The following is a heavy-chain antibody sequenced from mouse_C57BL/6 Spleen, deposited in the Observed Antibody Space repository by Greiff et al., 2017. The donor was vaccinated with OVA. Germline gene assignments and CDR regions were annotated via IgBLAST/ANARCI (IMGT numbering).Heavy chain of an antibody. CDR2: IHPNSGST. J-gene: IGHJ3*01. V-gene: IGHV1-64*01. Sequence: QVQLQQPGAELVKPGASVKLSCKASGYTFTSYWMHWVKQRPGQGLEWIGMIHPNSGSTNYNEKFKSKATLTVDKSSSTAYMQLSSLTSEDSAVYYCARHVYDCPTGFAYWGQGTLVTVSA. CDR3: ARHVYDCPTGFAY. D-gene: IGHD2-4*01. CDR1: GYTFTSYW.